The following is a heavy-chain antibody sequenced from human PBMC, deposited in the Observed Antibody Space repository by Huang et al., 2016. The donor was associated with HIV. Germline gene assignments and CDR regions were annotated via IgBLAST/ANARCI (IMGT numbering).Heavy chain of an antibody. D-gene: IGHD2-2*01. V-gene: IGHV4-34*01. Sequence: QVRLDQWGAGLLKPSETLTLTCAVYGDSLSGFFWSWIRQSPGRGLEGIGEITQSGRTNSNPSLKSRVTIAIDTSKKQFSLKLKSVTADDTSTYYCARGRGTSWSFFDTWGQGSFVTVSS. CDR2: ITQSGRT. J-gene: IGHJ5*02. CDR1: GDSLSGFF. CDR3: ARGRGTSWSFFDT.